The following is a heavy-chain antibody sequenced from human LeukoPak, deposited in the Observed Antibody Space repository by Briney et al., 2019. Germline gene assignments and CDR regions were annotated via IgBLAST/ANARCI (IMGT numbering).Heavy chain of an antibody. Sequence: SETLSLTCAVYGGSFSGYYWTWIRQPPGKGLEWIGEIDHSGSTNYNPSLKSRVTISVDTSKNQFSLKLSSVTAADTAVYYCARSQVGADFDYWGQGTLVTVSS. J-gene: IGHJ4*02. CDR2: IDHSGST. CDR1: GGSFSGYY. CDR3: ARSQVGADFDY. D-gene: IGHD1-26*01. V-gene: IGHV4-34*01.